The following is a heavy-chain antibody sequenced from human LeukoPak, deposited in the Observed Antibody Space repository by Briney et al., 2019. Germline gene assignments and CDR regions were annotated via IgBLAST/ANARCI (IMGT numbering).Heavy chain of an antibody. CDR3: ARDSLAESTWALDS. Sequence: ASVKVSCKASGYTFTGYFIHWVRQAPGQGLEWMGWINCNRGDTEDAEKFQGRVTMSRDTSTSTVYMDLSGLTSDDTALYFCARDSLAESTWALDSWGQGTLVTVSS. CDR2: INCNRGDT. J-gene: IGHJ4*02. D-gene: IGHD3-16*01. V-gene: IGHV1-2*02. CDR1: GYTFTGYF.